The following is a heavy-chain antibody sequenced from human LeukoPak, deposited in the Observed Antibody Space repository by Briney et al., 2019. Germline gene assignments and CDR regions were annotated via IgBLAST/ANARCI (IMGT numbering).Heavy chain of an antibody. CDR1: GGTFSSYA. CDR2: IIPIFGTA. J-gene: IGHJ4*02. V-gene: IGHV1-69*13. Sequence: SVKVSCKASGGTFSSYAISWVRLAPGQGLEWMGGIIPIFGTANYAQKFQGRVTITADESTSTAYMELSSLRSEDTAVYYCARAVGVVVPAAPFDYWGQGTLVTVSS. CDR3: ARAVGVVVPAAPFDY. D-gene: IGHD2-2*01.